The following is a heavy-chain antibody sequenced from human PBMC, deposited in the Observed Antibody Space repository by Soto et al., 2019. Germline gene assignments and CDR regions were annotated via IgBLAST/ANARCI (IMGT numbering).Heavy chain of an antibody. CDR1: GYTFTSYG. V-gene: IGHV1-18*01. CDR2: ISAYNGNT. J-gene: IGHJ4*02. D-gene: IGHD6-13*01. CDR3: ARERTAIAAAGIADY. Sequence: ASVKVSCKASGYTFTSYGISWVRQAPGQGLEWMGWISAYNGNTNYAQKLQGRVTMTTDTSTSTAYVELRSLRSDDTAVYYCARERTAIAAAGIADYWGQGTLVTVSS.